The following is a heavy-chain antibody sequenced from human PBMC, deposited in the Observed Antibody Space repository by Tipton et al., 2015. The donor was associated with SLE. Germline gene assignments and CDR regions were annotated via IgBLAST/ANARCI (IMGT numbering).Heavy chain of an antibody. D-gene: IGHD1-7*01. CDR3: AGSGPYWNYGHYFDY. CDR1: GGSISSSNW. V-gene: IGHV4-4*02. Sequence: TLSLTCAVSGGSISSSNWWSWVRQPPGKGLEWIGEIYHSGSTNYNPSLKSRVTISVDKSKNQFSLKLSSVTAADTAVYYCAGSGPYWNYGHYFDYWGQGTLVTVSS. CDR2: IYHSGST. J-gene: IGHJ4*02.